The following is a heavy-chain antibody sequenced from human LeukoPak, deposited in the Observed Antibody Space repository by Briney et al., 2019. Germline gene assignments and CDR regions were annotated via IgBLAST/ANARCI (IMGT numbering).Heavy chain of an antibody. CDR2: TRNKANSYTT. D-gene: IGHD4-23*01. CDR1: GFTFSDHY. CDR3: ARALVNGNSRCIAFDY. Sequence: GGSLRLSCAASGFTFSDHYMDWVRQAPGKGLEWVGRTRNKANSYTTEYAASVKGRFTISRDDSKNSLYLQMNSLKTEDTAVYYCARALVNGNSRCIAFDYWGQGTLVTVSS. J-gene: IGHJ4*02. V-gene: IGHV3-72*01.